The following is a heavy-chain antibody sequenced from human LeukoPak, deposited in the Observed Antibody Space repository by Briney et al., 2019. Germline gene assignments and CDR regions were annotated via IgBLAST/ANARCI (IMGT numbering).Heavy chain of an antibody. CDR2: NIPILGIA. J-gene: IGHJ6*02. CDR3: ARDFLADGMDV. Sequence: ASVKVSCKASGGTFSSYAISWVRQAPGQGLELMGRNIPILGIANYAQKFQGRVTITADKSTSTAYMELSSLRSEDTAVYYCARDFLADGMDVWGQGTTVTVSS. CDR1: GGTFSSYA. V-gene: IGHV1-69*04.